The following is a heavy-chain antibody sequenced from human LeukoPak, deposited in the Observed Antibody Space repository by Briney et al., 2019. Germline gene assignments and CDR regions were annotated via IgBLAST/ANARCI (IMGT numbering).Heavy chain of an antibody. D-gene: IGHD2-2*01. CDR3: ARVGFDIVVVPAATSAFDI. J-gene: IGHJ3*02. V-gene: IGHV4-34*01. CDR1: GWSFSGYY. Sequence: SETLSLTCAVYGWSFSGYYWSWIRQPPGKGLEWIGEINHSGSTNYNPSLKSRVTISVDTSKNQFSLKLSSVTAADTAVYYCARVGFDIVVVPAATSAFDIWGQGTMVTVSS. CDR2: INHSGST.